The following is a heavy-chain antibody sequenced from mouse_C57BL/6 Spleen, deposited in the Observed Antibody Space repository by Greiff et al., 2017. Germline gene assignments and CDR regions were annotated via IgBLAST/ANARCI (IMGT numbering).Heavy chain of an antibody. CDR2: LYPGSGNT. J-gene: IGHJ1*03. D-gene: IGHD2-4*01. Sequence: QVQLQQSGAELVRPGASVKLSCKASGYTFTDYYINWVKQRPGQGLEWIARLYPGSGNTNYNEKFKGKATLTAEKSSSTAYMQLRSLTSEDSAVYFCARSDYDYDRYFDVWGTGTTVTVSS. CDR3: ARSDYDYDRYFDV. V-gene: IGHV1-76*01. CDR1: GYTFTDYY.